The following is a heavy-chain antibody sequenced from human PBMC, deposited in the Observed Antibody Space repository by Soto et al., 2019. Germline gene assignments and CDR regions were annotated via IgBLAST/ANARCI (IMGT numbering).Heavy chain of an antibody. J-gene: IGHJ4*02. CDR3: ARCFDYTYDY. CDR1: SYSISSGYY. Sequence: SETLSLTCAVSSYSISSGYYWGWIRQPPGKGLEWIGSIYHTGDTYYNPSLMSRIIISVDTSKNQFFLRLDSVTAADTAIYYCARCFDYTYDYWGQGTLVTVSS. V-gene: IGHV4-38-2*01. CDR2: IYHTGDT. D-gene: IGHD5-12*01.